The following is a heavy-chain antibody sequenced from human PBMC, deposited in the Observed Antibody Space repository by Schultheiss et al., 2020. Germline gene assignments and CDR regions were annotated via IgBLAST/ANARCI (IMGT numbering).Heavy chain of an antibody. J-gene: IGHJ4*02. D-gene: IGHD3-10*01. Sequence: LSLTCAVYGGSFSGYYWSWIRQPPGKGLEWIGEINHSGSTNYNPSLKSRVTISVDTSKNQFSLKLSSVTAEDTAVYYCARAYYYGSGSYVHLDYWGQGTLVTVSS. CDR3: ARAYYYGSGSYVHLDY. CDR1: GGSFSGYY. V-gene: IGHV4-34*01. CDR2: INHSGST.